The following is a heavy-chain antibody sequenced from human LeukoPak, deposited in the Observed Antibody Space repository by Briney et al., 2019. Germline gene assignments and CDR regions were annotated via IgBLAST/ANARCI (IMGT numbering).Heavy chain of an antibody. CDR1: GGSISCSSYY. V-gene: IGHV4-39*07. J-gene: IGHJ6*03. CDR3: ARDAFMTTVTMYYYYYMDV. CDR2: IYYSGST. D-gene: IGHD4-17*01. Sequence: SETLSLTCTVSGGSISCSSYYWGWIRQPPGKGLEWIGSIYYSGSTYYNPSLKSRVTISVDTSKNQFSLKLSSVTAADTAVYYCARDAFMTTVTMYYYYYMDVWGKGTTVIVSS.